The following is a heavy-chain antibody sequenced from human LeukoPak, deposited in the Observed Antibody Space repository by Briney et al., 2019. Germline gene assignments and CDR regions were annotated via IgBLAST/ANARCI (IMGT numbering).Heavy chain of an antibody. Sequence: SETLSLTCAVSGYSISSGYYWNWIRQPAGEGLEWVGRIQTSGNTNYSPSLKGRITISVDRSKNQVSLKLNSVTAADTAVYYCASDRGSGWFDYWGQGTLVTVSS. J-gene: IGHJ4*02. D-gene: IGHD6-19*01. V-gene: IGHV4-61*02. CDR1: GYSISSGYY. CDR3: ASDRGSGWFDY. CDR2: IQTSGNT.